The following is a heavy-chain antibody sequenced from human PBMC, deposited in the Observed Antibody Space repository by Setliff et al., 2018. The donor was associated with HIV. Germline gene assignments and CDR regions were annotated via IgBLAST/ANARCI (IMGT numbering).Heavy chain of an antibody. V-gene: IGHV5-51*01. J-gene: IGHJ4*02. CDR2: VYPRDSKA. CDR3: ARHGEGSAYFDY. CDR1: GYSFTINW. D-gene: IGHD3-3*01. Sequence: PGDSLKISCKGSGYSFTINWIGWVLQMPGKGLEWMGLVYPRDSKAQYSPSFEGQVTFSVDTSISTAYLQWSSLKASDTAMYYCARHGEGSAYFDYWGQGTLVTVSS.